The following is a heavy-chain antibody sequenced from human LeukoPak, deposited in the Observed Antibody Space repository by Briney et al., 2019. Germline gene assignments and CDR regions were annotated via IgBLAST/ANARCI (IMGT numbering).Heavy chain of an antibody. CDR2: IKQDGSEK. Sequence: PGGSLRLSCAASGFTFGSYWMSWVRQAPGKGLEWVANIKQDGSEKYYVDSVKGRFTISRDNAKNSLYLQMNSLRAEDTAVYYCARDSSGGSCVFDPWGQGTLVTVSS. CDR3: ARDSSGGSCVFDP. V-gene: IGHV3-7*01. D-gene: IGHD2-15*01. J-gene: IGHJ5*02. CDR1: GFTFGSYW.